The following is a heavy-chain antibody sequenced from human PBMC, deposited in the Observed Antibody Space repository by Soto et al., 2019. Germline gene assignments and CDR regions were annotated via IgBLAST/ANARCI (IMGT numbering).Heavy chain of an antibody. V-gene: IGHV4-39*01. J-gene: IGHJ4*02. CDR1: GGSISSSSYD. Sequence: QLQLQESGPGLVKPSETLSLTCTVSGGSISSSSYDWGWIRQPPGKGLEWIGSIYYSGSTYYNPSLKSRVTISVDTSKNQFSLKLSSVTAADTAVYYCARRRYSSSWYENYVDYWGQGTLVTVSS. CDR2: IYYSGST. D-gene: IGHD6-13*01. CDR3: ARRRYSSSWYENYVDY.